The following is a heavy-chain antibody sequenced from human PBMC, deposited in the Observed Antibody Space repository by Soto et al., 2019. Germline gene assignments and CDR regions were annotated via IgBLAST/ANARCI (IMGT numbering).Heavy chain of an antibody. J-gene: IGHJ4*02. CDR1: GGSISSSNW. CDR3: ALSTGYSSGWPN. CDR2: IYHSGST. D-gene: IGHD6-19*01. V-gene: IGHV4-4*02. Sequence: ASETLSLTCAVSGGSISSSNWWSWVRQPPGKGLEWIGEIYHSGSTNYNPSLKSRVTISVDKSKNQFSLKLSSVTAADTAVYYCALSTGYSSGWPNWGQGTLVTVSS.